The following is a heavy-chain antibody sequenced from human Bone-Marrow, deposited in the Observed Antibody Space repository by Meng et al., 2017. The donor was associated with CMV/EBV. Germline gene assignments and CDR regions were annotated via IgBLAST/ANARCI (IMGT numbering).Heavy chain of an antibody. D-gene: IGHD5-18*01. V-gene: IGHV1-69*05. J-gene: IGHJ4*02. CDR3: ARSKTRTRTALSDY. CDR2: IIPIFGTA. CDR1: GGTFSSYA. Sequence: SVKVSCKASGGTFSSYAISWVRQAPGQGLEWMGGIIPIFGTANYAQKFQGRVTITTDESTSTAYMELSSLRSEDTAVYYCARSKTRTRTALSDYWGQGTLVTVSS.